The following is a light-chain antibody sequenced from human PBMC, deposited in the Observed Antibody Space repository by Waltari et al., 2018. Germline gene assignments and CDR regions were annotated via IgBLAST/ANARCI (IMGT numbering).Light chain of an antibody. Sequence: SYDLTQPPSVSVSPGQTARITCSGRGLGAKFACWYQQRPGQSPVLLIYQDDKRPSGIPERFSGSNSGNTATLTIRGTQPMDEADYYCQAWDSNTGFFGGGTKLTVL. J-gene: IGLJ2*01. V-gene: IGLV3-1*01. CDR3: QAWDSNTGF. CDR1: GLGAKF. CDR2: QDD.